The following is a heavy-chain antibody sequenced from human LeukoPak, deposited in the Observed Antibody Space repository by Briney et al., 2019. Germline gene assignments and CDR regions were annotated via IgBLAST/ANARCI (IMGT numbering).Heavy chain of an antibody. CDR1: GFTFSSYN. Sequence: GGSLRLSCAASGFTFSSYNMNWVRQAPGKGLEWVSYISSSSSTIYYADSVKGRFTISRDNGKDSLYLQMNSLRAEDTAVYYCARSSYGYAFFDFWGQGALVTVSS. CDR2: ISSSSSTI. V-gene: IGHV3-48*01. CDR3: ARSSYGYAFFDF. D-gene: IGHD5-18*01. J-gene: IGHJ4*02.